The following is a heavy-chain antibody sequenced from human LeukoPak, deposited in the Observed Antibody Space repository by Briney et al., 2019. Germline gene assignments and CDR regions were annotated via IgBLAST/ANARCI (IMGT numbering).Heavy chain of an antibody. J-gene: IGHJ4*02. V-gene: IGHV4-59*01. CDR3: VRGYSGYPYYLDY. CDR2: IYYSVTT. CDR1: GASISNYY. Sequence: SETLSLTCTVSGASISNYYWSWIRQPPGKGPEWIGYIYYSVTTNYNPSLKSRPTISGDTSKNQISLKLDSVTAADTAVYYCVRGYSGYPYYLDYWGQGTLVTVSS. D-gene: IGHD5-12*01.